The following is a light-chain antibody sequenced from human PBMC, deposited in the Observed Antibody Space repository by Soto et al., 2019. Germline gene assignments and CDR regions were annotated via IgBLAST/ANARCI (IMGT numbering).Light chain of an antibody. Sequence: DIQMTQSPSTLSASVGDRVTITCRASQSISSWLAWYQQKPGKAPKLLIYDASSLESGVPSRFSGSGSGTEFTLTISSLQPDDFATYYCQQYNRYSRTFGQGTKVDTK. V-gene: IGKV1-5*01. CDR1: QSISSW. J-gene: IGKJ1*01. CDR3: QQYNRYSRT. CDR2: DAS.